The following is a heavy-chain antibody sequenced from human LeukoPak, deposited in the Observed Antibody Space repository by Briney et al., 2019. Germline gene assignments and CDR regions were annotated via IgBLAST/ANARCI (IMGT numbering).Heavy chain of an antibody. CDR2: IIPILGIA. Sequence: ASVKVSCKASGGTFSSYAINWVRPPPGQGLELMGRIIPILGIANYAQKFQGRVTITADKTTSTAYMELSSLRSEDTAVYYCARGVTGTADNWFDPWGQGTLVTVSS. V-gene: IGHV1-69*04. D-gene: IGHD2-21*02. CDR1: GGTFSSYA. J-gene: IGHJ5*02. CDR3: ARGVTGTADNWFDP.